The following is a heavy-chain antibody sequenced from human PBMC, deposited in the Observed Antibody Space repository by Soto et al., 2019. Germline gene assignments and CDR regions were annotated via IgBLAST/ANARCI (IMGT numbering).Heavy chain of an antibody. CDR3: ASLLSSYSSSWYWAFDV. Sequence: GESLKISCKASGYRFTSYWIGWVRQMPGKGLEWMGIIYPGDSDTRYSPSFQGQVTISVDKSINTAYLQWSSLKASDTAMYYCASLLSSYSSSWYWAFDVWGQGTMVTVSS. D-gene: IGHD6-13*01. CDR1: GYRFTSYW. CDR2: IYPGDSDT. V-gene: IGHV5-51*01. J-gene: IGHJ3*01.